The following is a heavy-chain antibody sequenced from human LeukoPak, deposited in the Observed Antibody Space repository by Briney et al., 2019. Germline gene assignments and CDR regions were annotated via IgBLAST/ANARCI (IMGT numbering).Heavy chain of an antibody. CDR1: GGTFSSYA. Sequence: SVKVSCKASGGTFSSYAISWVRQAPGQGLEWMGGIIPIFGTANYAQKFQGRVTITTDESTSTAYMKLSSLRSEDTAVYYCASPLRTTVVTPLGYWGQGTLVTVSS. CDR3: ASPLRTTVVTPLGY. D-gene: IGHD4-23*01. J-gene: IGHJ4*02. CDR2: IIPIFGTA. V-gene: IGHV1-69*05.